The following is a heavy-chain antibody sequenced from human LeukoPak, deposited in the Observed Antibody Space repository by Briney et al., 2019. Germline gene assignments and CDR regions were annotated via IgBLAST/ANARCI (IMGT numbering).Heavy chain of an antibody. CDR3: ARSKDIAAAGDY. CDR2: IYYSGST. V-gene: IGHV4-59*01. D-gene: IGHD6-13*01. Sequence: SETLSLTCTVSGGSISSYYWSWIRQPPGKGLEWIGYIYYSGSTNYNPSLKSRVTISVDTSKNQFSLKLSSVTAADTAVYYCARSKDIAAAGDYWGQGTLVTVSS. CDR1: GGSISSYY. J-gene: IGHJ4*02.